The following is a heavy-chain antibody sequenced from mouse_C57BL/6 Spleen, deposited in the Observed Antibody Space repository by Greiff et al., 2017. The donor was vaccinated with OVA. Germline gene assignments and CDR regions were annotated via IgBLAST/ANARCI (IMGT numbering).Heavy chain of an antibody. CDR2: ISNGGGST. CDR1: GFTFSDYY. CDR3: ARHGSSYGYFDV. V-gene: IGHV5-12*01. J-gene: IGHJ1*03. Sequence: EVMLVESGGGLVQPGGSLKLSCAASGFTFSDYYMYWVRQTPEKRLEWVAYISNGGGSTYYPDTVKGRFTISRDNAKNTLYLQRSRLKSEDTAMYYCARHGSSYGYFDVWGTGTTVTVSS. D-gene: IGHD1-1*01.